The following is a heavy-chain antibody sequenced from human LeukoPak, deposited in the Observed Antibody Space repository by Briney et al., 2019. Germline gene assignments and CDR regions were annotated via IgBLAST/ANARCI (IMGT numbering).Heavy chain of an antibody. V-gene: IGHV3-15*01. Sequence: GGSLRLSCAASGFTFSNAWMSWVRRAPGKGLEWVGRIKSKTDGGTTDYAAPVKGRFTISRDDSKNTLYLQMNSLKTEDTAVYYCTTRYIVATTRAANFDYWGQGTLVTVSS. CDR2: IKSKTDGGTT. CDR3: TTRYIVATTRAANFDY. D-gene: IGHD5-12*01. CDR1: GFTFSNAW. J-gene: IGHJ4*02.